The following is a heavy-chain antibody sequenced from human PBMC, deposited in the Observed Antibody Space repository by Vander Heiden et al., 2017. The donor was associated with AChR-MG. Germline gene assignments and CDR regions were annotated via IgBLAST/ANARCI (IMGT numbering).Heavy chain of an antibody. CDR1: GFTFSSYG. Sequence: QVQLVESGGGVVQPGRSLRLPCAASGFTFSSYGMHWVRQAPGKGLEWVAVIWYDGSNKYYADSVKGRFTISRDNSKNTLYLQMNSLRAEDTAVYYCARDKPLTGTTPGYGMDVWGQGTTVTVSS. CDR3: ARDKPLTGTTPGYGMDV. V-gene: IGHV3-33*08. D-gene: IGHD1-7*01. J-gene: IGHJ6*02. CDR2: IWYDGSNK.